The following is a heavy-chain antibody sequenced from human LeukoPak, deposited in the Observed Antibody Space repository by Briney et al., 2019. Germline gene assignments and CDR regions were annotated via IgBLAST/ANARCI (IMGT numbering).Heavy chain of an antibody. CDR1: GYTFTGYY. V-gene: IGHV1-2*06. D-gene: IGHD6-19*01. J-gene: IGHJ4*02. CDR2: INPNSGGT. Sequence: ASVKVSCKASGYTFTGYYMHWVRQAPGQGLEWMGRINPNSGGTNYAQKFQGRVTMTRDTSISTAYMELSRLRSDDTAVYYCARGGYSSGWYDNFDYWDRGTLVTVSS. CDR3: ARGGYSSGWYDNFDY.